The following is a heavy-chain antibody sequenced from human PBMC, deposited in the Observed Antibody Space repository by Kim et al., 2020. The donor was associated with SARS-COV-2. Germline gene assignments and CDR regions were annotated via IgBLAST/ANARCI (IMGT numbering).Heavy chain of an antibody. V-gene: IGHV3-33*01. CDR3: ARDMYYYDSSGYMTDY. CDR1: GFTFSSYG. J-gene: IGHJ4*02. Sequence: GSLRLSCAASGFTFSSYGMHWVRQAPGKGLEWVAVIWYDGSNKYYADSVKGRFTISRDNSKNTLYLQMNSLRAEDTAVYYCARDMYYYDSSGYMTDYWGQGTLVTVSS. CDR2: IWYDGSNK. D-gene: IGHD3-22*01.